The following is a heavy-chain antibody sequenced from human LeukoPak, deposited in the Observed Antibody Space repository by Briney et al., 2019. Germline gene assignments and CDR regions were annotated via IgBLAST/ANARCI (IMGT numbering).Heavy chain of an antibody. CDR1: GLSISSSSYY. J-gene: IGHJ4*02. CDR2: IYYSGST. V-gene: IGHV4-39*01. CDR3: LRPDYSVCSCHY. Sequence: PSETLSLTCTVSGLSISSSSYYWGWIRQPPGKGLEWNGSIYYSGSTYYNPPLKGRVPISVDTAKNQFSLKLSSVTSADTAVYYCLRPDYSVCSCHYGGQGTLVSVS. D-gene: IGHD2-15*01.